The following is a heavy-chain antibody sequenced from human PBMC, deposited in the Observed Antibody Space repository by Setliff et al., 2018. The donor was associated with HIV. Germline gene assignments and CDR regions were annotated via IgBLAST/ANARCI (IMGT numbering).Heavy chain of an antibody. D-gene: IGHD3-10*01. CDR1: GGSINNYY. J-gene: IGHJ4*02. CDR3: TGDYNSGSYRFDY. CDR2: IYPNGSP. V-gene: IGHV4-4*08. Sequence: PSETLSLTCTVSGGSINNYYRSWIRQPPGKGLEWIGYIYPNGSPDYPSGNIVYNPSFRSRVTLSLDTSKNQFSLKLTSVTAADAAVYYCTGDYNSGSYRFDYWGQGTPVTVSS.